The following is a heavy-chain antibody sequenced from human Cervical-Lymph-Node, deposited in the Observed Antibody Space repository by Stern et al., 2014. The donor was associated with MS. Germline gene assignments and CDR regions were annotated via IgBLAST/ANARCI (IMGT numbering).Heavy chain of an antibody. Sequence: QVQLGQSGAEVTKPGSSVKVSSKASGGTFSKFPSSWVRQAPGPGLEWMGGIFPVFGTPTYAQEFRGRVTITADVSTSTVYMELSSLRSDDTAVYYCALSSETSDRWYSLGYDLWGQGTLVTVSS. D-gene: IGHD6-13*01. CDR2: IFPVFGTP. CDR3: ALSSETSDRWYSLGYDL. J-gene: IGHJ5*02. CDR1: GGTFSKFP. V-gene: IGHV1-69*01.